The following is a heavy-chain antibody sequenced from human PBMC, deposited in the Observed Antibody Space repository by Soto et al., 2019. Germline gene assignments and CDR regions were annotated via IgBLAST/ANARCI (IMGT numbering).Heavy chain of an antibody. CDR2: INSDGSST. D-gene: IGHD1-26*01. CDR3: ARDRMPDPSGSYNWFDP. J-gene: IGHJ5*02. Sequence: GGSLRLSCAASGFTFSSYWMHWVRQAPGKGLVWVSRINSDGSSTSYADSVKGRFTISRDNAKNTLYLQMNSLRAEDTAVYYCARDRMPDPSGSYNWFDPRGQGTLVTVSS. V-gene: IGHV3-74*01. CDR1: GFTFSSYW.